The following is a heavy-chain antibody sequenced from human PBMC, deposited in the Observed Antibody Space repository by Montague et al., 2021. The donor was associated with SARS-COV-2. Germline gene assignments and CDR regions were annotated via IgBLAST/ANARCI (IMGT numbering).Heavy chain of an antibody. CDR2: IYYSGST. J-gene: IGHJ4*02. V-gene: IGHV4-59*12. CDR3: ARGFPGWLQFEPYFDY. CDR1: GGSISSYY. Sequence: SETLSLTCTVSGGSISSYYWSWIRRPPGKGLEWIGYIYYSGSTNYNPSLKSRVTISVDTSKNQFSLKLSSVTAADTAVYYCARGFPGWLQFEPYFDYWGQGPWVTV. D-gene: IGHD5-24*01.